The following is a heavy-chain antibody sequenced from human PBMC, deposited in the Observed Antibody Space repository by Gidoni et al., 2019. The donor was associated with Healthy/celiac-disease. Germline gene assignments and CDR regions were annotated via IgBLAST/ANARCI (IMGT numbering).Heavy chain of an antibody. Sequence: QLQLQESCPGLVKPSETLSLTGTVSGRSISSSSYYWGWIRQPPGKGLGWIGSIYYSGSTYYNPSLKSRVNISVDTSKSQFSLKLSSVTAADTAVYYCATLLLWFGESDYWGQGTLVTVSS. CDR2: IYYSGST. V-gene: IGHV4-39*01. D-gene: IGHD3-10*01. CDR3: ATLLLWFGESDY. CDR1: GRSISSSSYY. J-gene: IGHJ4*02.